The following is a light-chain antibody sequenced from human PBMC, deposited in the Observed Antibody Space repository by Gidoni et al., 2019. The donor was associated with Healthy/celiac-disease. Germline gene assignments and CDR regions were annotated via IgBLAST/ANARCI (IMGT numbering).Light chain of an antibody. CDR3: QQYGSSPIT. CDR1: QSVSSSY. J-gene: IGKJ5*01. Sequence: VLTQPPGTLSLSPGERATLSCRASQSVSSSYLAWYQQKPGQAPRLLIHGASSRATGIPDRFSGSGSGTDFTLTISRLEPEDFTVYYCQQYGSSPITFXQXTRLXIK. V-gene: IGKV3-20*01. CDR2: GAS.